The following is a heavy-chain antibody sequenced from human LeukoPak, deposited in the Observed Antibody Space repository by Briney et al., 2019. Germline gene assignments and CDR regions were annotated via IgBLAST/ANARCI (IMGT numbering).Heavy chain of an antibody. CDR2: IRYDGSNK. J-gene: IGHJ6*03. CDR1: GFIFGAYS. CDR3: AKDNYYGSGHYYYYMDV. V-gene: IGHV3-30*02. D-gene: IGHD3-10*01. Sequence: GGSLRLSCVASGFIFGAYSMSWVRQAPGKGLEWVAFIRYDGSNKYYADSVKGRFTISRDNSKNTLYLQMNSLRAEDTAVYYCAKDNYYGSGHYYYYMDVWGKGTTVTISS.